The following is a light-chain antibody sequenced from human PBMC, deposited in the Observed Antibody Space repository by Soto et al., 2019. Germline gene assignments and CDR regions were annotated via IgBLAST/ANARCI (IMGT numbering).Light chain of an antibody. CDR3: QSFDSSLSGSI. CDR2: GNN. CDR1: SSNIGAGYD. J-gene: IGLJ2*01. Sequence: QPVLTQPPSVSGAPGQRVTISCTGSSSNIGAGYDVHWYQQLPGTAPKFLIYGNNNRPSGVPDRFSGSKSGTSAPLAITGLQAEDEADYYCQSFDSSLSGSIFGGGTKLTVL. V-gene: IGLV1-40*01.